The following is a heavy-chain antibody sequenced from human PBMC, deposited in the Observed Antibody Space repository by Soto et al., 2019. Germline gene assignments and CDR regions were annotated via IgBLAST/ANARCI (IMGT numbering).Heavy chain of an antibody. CDR1: GFTFGDSY. CDR2: ISPGSRYP. D-gene: IGHD2-15*01. Sequence: GGSLRLSCAGSGFTFGDSYMSWIRQAPGKGLEWLSYISPGSRYPAYADSVKGRFTISRDNAKRSLYLQMMSLTAEDTAIYYCVRGGGGGLFEPWGQGTMVTVSS. CDR3: VRGGGGGLFEP. J-gene: IGHJ5*02. V-gene: IGHV3-11*06.